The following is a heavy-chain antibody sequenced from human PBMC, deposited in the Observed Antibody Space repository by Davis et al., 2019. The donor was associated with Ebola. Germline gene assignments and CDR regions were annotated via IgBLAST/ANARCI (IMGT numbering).Heavy chain of an antibody. V-gene: IGHV4-30-2*01. CDR1: GGSISSGGYS. CDR3: VGLDYYGMDV. CDR2: IYHSGST. J-gene: IGHJ6*02. Sequence: SETLSLTCAVSGGSISSGGYSWSWIRQPPGKGLEWIGYIYHSGSTYYNPSLKSRVTISVDTSKNQFSLKLSSWTAADTAVYYCVGLDYYGMDVWGQGTTVTVSS.